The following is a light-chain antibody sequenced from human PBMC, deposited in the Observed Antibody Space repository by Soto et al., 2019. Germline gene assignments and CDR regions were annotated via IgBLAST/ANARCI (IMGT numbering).Light chain of an antibody. V-gene: IGLV2-14*02. CDR2: EVS. J-gene: IGLJ2*01. Sequence: QSALTQPASVSGSPGQSITISCTGTSSDVGSYNLVSWFQQHPGEAPKLIIYEVSDRPSGVSNRFSGSKSGNTASLTISGLQAEDEADYYCSSYISSSTFVVFGGGTKLTVL. CDR1: SSDVGSYNL. CDR3: SSYISSSTFVV.